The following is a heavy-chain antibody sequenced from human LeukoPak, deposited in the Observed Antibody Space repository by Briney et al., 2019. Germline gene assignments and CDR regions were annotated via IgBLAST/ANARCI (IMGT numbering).Heavy chain of an antibody. CDR2: IYYSGST. CDR3: ARRGTGDDYIWGAFHI. V-gene: IGHV4-59*01. D-gene: IGHD5-24*01. CDR1: GXSITSYY. Sequence: SETLSLTCTVSGXSITSYYGSWIRQPPGKGLEWIGYIYYSGSTNYNPSLKSRVTISINTSKNQFSLKLSSVTAADTAVYFCARRGTGDDYIWGAFHIWGQGTVVTVSS. J-gene: IGHJ3*02.